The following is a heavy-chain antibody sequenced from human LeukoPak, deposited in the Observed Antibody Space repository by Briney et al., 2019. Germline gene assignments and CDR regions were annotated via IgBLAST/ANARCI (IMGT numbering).Heavy chain of an antibody. CDR2: IYSGGST. V-gene: IGHV3-66*01. J-gene: IGHJ4*02. Sequence: PGGSLRLSCAASGFTVSSNYMSWVRQAPGKGLEWVSVIYSGGSTYYADSVKGGFTISRDNSKNTLYLQMNSLRAEDTAVYYCARDSKWLEASGSYSFEYWGQGTLVTVSS. D-gene: IGHD1-26*01. CDR3: ARDSKWLEASGSYSFEY. CDR1: GFTVSSNY.